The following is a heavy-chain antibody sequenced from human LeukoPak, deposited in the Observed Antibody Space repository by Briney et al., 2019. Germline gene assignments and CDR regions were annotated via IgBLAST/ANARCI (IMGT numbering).Heavy chain of an antibody. CDR2: IHLGGAA. Sequence: GGSLRLSCAAAGLTVSSNFMSWVRQAPGKGLEWVSIIHLGGAAYYADSVKGRFTISRDNSKNTLYLQMNSLRAEDTAVYYCVKDDKSGSYLDYWGQGALVTVSS. V-gene: IGHV3-66*01. J-gene: IGHJ4*02. D-gene: IGHD1-26*01. CDR1: GLTVSSNF. CDR3: VKDDKSGSYLDY.